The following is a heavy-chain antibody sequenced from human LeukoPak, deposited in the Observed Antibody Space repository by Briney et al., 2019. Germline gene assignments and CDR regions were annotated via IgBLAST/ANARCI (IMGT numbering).Heavy chain of an antibody. J-gene: IGHJ6*03. V-gene: IGHV3-21*01. D-gene: IGHD4-17*01. CDR1: GFTFSSYS. CDR2: ISSSSSYI. CDR3: ARVGVGDYGDYVDYYYYHMDV. Sequence: GGSLRLSCAASGFTFSSYSMNWVRQAPGKGLEWVSSISSSSSYIYYADSVKGRFTISRDNAKNSLYLQMNSLRAEDTAVYYCARVGVGDYGDYVDYYYYHMDVWGKGTTVTVSS.